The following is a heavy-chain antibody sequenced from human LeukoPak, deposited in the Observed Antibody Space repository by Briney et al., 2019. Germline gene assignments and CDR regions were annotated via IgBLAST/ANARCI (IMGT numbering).Heavy chain of an antibody. CDR2: IYYSGST. J-gene: IGHJ4*02. CDR1: GGSISSYY. D-gene: IGHD6-13*01. Sequence: SETLSLTCTVSGGSISSYYWSWIRQPPGKGLEWIGYIYYSGSTNYNPSLKSRVTISVDTSKNQFSLRLSSVTAADTAVYYCARAGIAAAGTGWSDYWGQGTLVTVSS. CDR3: ARAGIAAAGTGWSDY. V-gene: IGHV4-59*01.